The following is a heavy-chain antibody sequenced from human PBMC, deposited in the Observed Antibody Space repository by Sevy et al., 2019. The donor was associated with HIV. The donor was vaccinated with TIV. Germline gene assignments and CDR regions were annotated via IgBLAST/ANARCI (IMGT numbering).Heavy chain of an antibody. J-gene: IGHJ4*02. Sequence: SETLSLTCTVSGGSISSYYWSWIRQPPGKGLEWIGYIYYSGSTNYNPSLKSRVTISVDTSKNQFSLKLSSVTAADTAVYYCAREGVGYYDSSGYYYGGYFDYWGQGTLVTVSS. D-gene: IGHD3-22*01. CDR3: AREGVGYYDSSGYYYGGYFDY. CDR1: GGSISSYY. V-gene: IGHV4-59*01. CDR2: IYYSGST.